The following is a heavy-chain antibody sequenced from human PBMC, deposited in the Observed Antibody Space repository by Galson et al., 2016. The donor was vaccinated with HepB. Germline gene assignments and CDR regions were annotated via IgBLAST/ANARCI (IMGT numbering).Heavy chain of an antibody. CDR2: IIPIFGTA. CDR1: GATFNNYA. V-gene: IGHV1-69*06. CDR3: ARGEYYDSEKYYYTPQGDRLDP. J-gene: IGHJ5*02. Sequence: SVKVSCKASGATFNNYAVSWVRQAPGQGLEWMGGIIPIFGTANYAQKFQGRVTVTADKSTNTVYMELSSLRSEDTSMYYCARGEYYDSEKYYYTPQGDRLDPWGQGTLVTVSS. D-gene: IGHD3-10*01.